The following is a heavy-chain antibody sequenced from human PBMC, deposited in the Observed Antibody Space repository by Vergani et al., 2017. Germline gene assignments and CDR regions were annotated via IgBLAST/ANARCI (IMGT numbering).Heavy chain of an antibody. V-gene: IGHV1-3*04. CDR3: ARGYGYFDY. CDR2: INTGNGNT. Sequence: QVQLVQSGAEVKKPGASVKVSCKASGYTFTSYAMHWVRQAPGQRLEWMGWINTGNGNTNYAQKLQGRVTMNTDTSTSTAYMERRSLRSDDTAVYYCARGYGYFDYWGQGTLVTVSS. J-gene: IGHJ4*02. D-gene: IGHD4-17*01. CDR1: GYTFTSYA.